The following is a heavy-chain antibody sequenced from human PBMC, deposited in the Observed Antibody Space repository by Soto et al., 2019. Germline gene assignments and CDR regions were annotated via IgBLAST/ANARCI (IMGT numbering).Heavy chain of an antibody. CDR1: GGSISSYY. V-gene: IGHV4-59*08. D-gene: IGHD5-12*01. Sequence: SETLSLTCTVSGGSISSYYWSWIRQPPGKGLEWIGYIYYSGSTNYNPSLKSRVTISVDTSKNPFSLKLSSVTAADTAVYYCARRVLAGYSGYDYAFDIWGQGTMVTVSS. CDR3: ARRVLAGYSGYDYAFDI. CDR2: IYYSGST. J-gene: IGHJ3*02.